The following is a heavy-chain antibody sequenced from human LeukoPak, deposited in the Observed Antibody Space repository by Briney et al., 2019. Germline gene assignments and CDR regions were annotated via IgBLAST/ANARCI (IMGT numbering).Heavy chain of an antibody. Sequence: GGSLRLSCAASGFSFSTYRMSWVRQAPGKGLEWVANIKQDGSEKFYVDSVKGRFTISRDNAKNSLYLQMNSLRGEDTAVYYCAKNLANRGVSDYRGQGTLGTVSS. CDR3: AKNLANRGVSDY. CDR1: GFSFSTYR. D-gene: IGHD3-10*01. CDR2: IKQDGSEK. V-gene: IGHV3-7*01. J-gene: IGHJ4*02.